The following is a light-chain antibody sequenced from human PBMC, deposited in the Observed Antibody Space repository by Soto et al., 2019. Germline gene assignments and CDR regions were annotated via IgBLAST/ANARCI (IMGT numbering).Light chain of an antibody. CDR1: SSDVGGYNY. V-gene: IGLV2-14*01. J-gene: IGLJ2*01. CDR3: SSYTSSSTLV. CDR2: DVS. Sequence: QSALTQPASVSGSPGQSITISCTGTSSDVGGYNYVSWYQQHPGKAPKHMIYDVSNRPSGVSNRFSGSKSGNTASLTISGLQAEDEADYDCSSYTSSSTLVFGGGTQLTVL.